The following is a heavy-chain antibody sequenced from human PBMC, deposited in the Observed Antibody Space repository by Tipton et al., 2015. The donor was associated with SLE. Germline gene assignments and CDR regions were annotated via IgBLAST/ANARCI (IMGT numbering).Heavy chain of an antibody. CDR1: GYTFTSYG. CDR2: ISGYNGNT. D-gene: IGHD2-2*01. V-gene: IGHV1-18*01. CDR3: AGGIMEVVVPAARGRHVFDI. Sequence: QSGAEVKKPGASVKVSCKASGYTFTSYGISWVRQAPGQGLEWMGWISGYNGNTNYGQKLQDRVTMTTDTSTSTAYMELRNLRSDDRAVYFCAGGIMEVVVPAARGRHVFDIWGQGTMVTVSS. J-gene: IGHJ3*02.